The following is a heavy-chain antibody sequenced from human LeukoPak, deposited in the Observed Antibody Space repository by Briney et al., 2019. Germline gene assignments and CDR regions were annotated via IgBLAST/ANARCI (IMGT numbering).Heavy chain of an antibody. Sequence: SETLSLTCAVYGGSLSGYYWSWIRQPPKKGLEWIGDINHSGSTNYNASLQSRVTMSVDTSKNQFSLKMNSVTAADTALYYCARRKEYVGWFDTWGQGTLVTFSS. CDR2: INHSGST. J-gene: IGHJ5*02. CDR3: ARRKEYVGWFDT. V-gene: IGHV4-34*01. D-gene: IGHD6-6*01. CDR1: GGSLSGYY.